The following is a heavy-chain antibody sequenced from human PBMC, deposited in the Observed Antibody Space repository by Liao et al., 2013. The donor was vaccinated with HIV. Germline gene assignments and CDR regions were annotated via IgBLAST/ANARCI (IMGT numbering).Heavy chain of an antibody. CDR1: GRSFSGYY. CDR3: ARAPWFGESPRWFDY. Sequence: QVQLQQWGAGLLKPSETLSLTCAVYGRSFSGYYWSWIRQPPGKGLEWIGEINDSGSTNYNPSLKSRVSISVETSKNQFSLKLSSVTAADTAVYYCARAPWFGESPRWFDYWGQGTLVTVSS. D-gene: IGHD3-10*01. J-gene: IGHJ4*02. V-gene: IGHV4-34*01. CDR2: INDSGST.